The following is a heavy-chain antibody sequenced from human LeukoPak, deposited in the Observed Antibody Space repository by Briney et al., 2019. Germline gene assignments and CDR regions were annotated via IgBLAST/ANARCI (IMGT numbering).Heavy chain of an antibody. CDR3: ARDPPRDFGVVIMGGDYYMDV. D-gene: IGHD3-3*01. Sequence: SVKVSCKASGGTFSSYAISWVRQAPGQGLEWMGGIIPIFGTANYAQKFQGRVTITADESTSTAYMELSSLRSEDTAAYYCARDPPRDFGVVIMGGDYYMDVWGKGTTVTVSS. J-gene: IGHJ6*03. CDR1: GGTFSSYA. V-gene: IGHV1-69*19. CDR2: IIPIFGTA.